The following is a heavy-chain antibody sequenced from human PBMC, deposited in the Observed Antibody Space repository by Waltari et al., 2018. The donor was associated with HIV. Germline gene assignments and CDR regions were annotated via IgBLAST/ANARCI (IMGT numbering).Heavy chain of an antibody. CDR2: SNSDGSST. CDR3: ARVQGYSYAVNWFDP. Sequence: EVQLVESGGGLVQPGGSLRLSCAASGFTFSSYWMHWVRQAPGKGLVWVSRSNSDGSSTSYADSVKGRFTSSRDNAKNTLYLQMNSLRAEDTAVYYCARVQGYSYAVNWFDPWGQGTLVTVSS. D-gene: IGHD5-18*01. V-gene: IGHV3-74*01. CDR1: GFTFSSYW. J-gene: IGHJ5*02.